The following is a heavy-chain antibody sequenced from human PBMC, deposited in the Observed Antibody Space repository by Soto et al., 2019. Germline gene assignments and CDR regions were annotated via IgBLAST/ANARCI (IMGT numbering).Heavy chain of an antibody. J-gene: IGHJ5*02. V-gene: IGHV4-34*01. CDR2: INHTGGT. D-gene: IGHD3-3*01. CDR1: GGSVNGYY. CDR3: ATRITVFGLLIPPFDP. Sequence: PSENLSLTCAVYGGSVNGYYWNWIRQPPGKGLEWIGEINHTGGTHCNPSLKSRVTMSVDTSKNQFSLRLSSVTAADTAIYYCATRITVFGLLIPPFDPWGQGTQVTVSS.